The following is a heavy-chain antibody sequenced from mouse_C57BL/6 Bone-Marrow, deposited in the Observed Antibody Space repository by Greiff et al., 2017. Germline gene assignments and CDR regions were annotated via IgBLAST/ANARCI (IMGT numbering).Heavy chain of an antibody. CDR3: ARHSNYGYAMDY. CDR1: GYTFTNYW. CDR2: IYPGGGYT. J-gene: IGHJ4*01. Sequence: VQLQQSGAELVRPGTSVKMSCTASGYTFTNYWIGWAKQRPGHGLEWIGDIYPGGGYTNYNEKFKGKATLTADKSSSTAYMQFSSLTSEDSAIYYCARHSNYGYAMDYWGQGTSVTVSS. V-gene: IGHV1-63*01. D-gene: IGHD2-5*01.